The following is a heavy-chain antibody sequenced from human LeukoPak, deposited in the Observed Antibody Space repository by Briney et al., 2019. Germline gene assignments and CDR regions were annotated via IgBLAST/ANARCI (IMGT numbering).Heavy chain of an antibody. J-gene: IGHJ4*02. CDR2: ISGSGGST. CDR1: GFTFSSYA. V-gene: IGHV3-23*01. Sequence: GGSLRLSCAASGFTFSSYAMSWVRQAPGKGLEWVSAISGSGGSTYYADSVKGRFTISRDNSKNTLYLQMNSLRAEDTAVYYCAKSITGPVGATTAIDYWGQGTLVTVSP. CDR3: AKSITGPVGATTAIDY. D-gene: IGHD1-26*01.